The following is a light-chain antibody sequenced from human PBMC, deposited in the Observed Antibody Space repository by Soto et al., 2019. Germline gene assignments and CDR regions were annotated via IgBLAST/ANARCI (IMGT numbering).Light chain of an antibody. V-gene: IGKV1-39*01. J-gene: IGKJ3*01. CDR2: GAT. Sequence: DIQMTQSPSSLSASVGDRVTIICRASPTISNYLNWYQQKPGKAPKVLIYGATRLQSGVPSRFSGSGVGTDFTLTISSLQPEDFATYYCQQSYSSPFTFGPVTKVEIK. CDR3: QQSYSSPFT. CDR1: PTISNY.